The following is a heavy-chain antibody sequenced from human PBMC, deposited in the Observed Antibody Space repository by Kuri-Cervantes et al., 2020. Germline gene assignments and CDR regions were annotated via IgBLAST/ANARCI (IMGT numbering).Heavy chain of an antibody. D-gene: IGHD6-13*01. CDR1: GFTLSSYA. V-gene: IGHV3-30*01. CDR3: ARDEAAAGNFDY. Sequence: GESLKISCAASGFTLSSYAMHWVRQAPGKGLEWVAVISYDGSNKYYADSVKGRFTISRDNSKNTLYLQMNSLRAEDTAVYYCARDEAAAGNFDYWGQGTVVTVSS. J-gene: IGHJ4*02. CDR2: ISYDGSNK.